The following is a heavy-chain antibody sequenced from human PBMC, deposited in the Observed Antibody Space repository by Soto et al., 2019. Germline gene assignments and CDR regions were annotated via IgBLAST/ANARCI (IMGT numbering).Heavy chain of an antibody. D-gene: IGHD1-26*01. Sequence: SETLSLRCPVSGCAVSNSDWGWIRQPPGKGLEWVAYVYYSGSTNYNPSLGSRVTISVDKSKNQFSLKMTSVTGADTAVYYCARGRSHEWELLVQYFDYWGQGTLVTVSS. J-gene: IGHJ4*02. CDR3: ARGRSHEWELLVQYFDY. V-gene: IGHV4-59*02. CDR1: GCAVSNSD. CDR2: VYYSGST.